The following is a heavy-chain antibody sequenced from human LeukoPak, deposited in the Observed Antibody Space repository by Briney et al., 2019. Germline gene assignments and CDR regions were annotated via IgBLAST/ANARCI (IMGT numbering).Heavy chain of an antibody. CDR3: TRHQWWLAPRNFDY. CDR1: GGSISSSSYY. CDR2: IYHSGST. V-gene: IGHV4-39*01. Sequence: PSETLSLTCTVSGGSISSSSYYWGWIRQPPGKGLEWIGSIYHSGSTYYNPSLKSRVTISVDTSKNQFSLKLSSVAAADMAVYYCTRHQWWLAPRNFDYWGQGTLVTVSS. J-gene: IGHJ4*02. D-gene: IGHD2-8*01.